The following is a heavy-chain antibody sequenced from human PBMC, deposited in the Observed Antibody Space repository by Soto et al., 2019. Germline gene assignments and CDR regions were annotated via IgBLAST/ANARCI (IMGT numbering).Heavy chain of an antibody. V-gene: IGHV3-48*03. CDR3: ARDNLAPDYVWGSYRLYYYYGMDV. CDR2: ISSSGSTV. CDR1: GFTFSSYE. Sequence: PGGSLRLSCAASGFTFSSYEMNWVRQAPGKGLEWVSYISSSGSTVYYAYSVKGRFTISRDNAKNSLYLQMNSLRAEDTAVYYCARDNLAPDYVWGSYRLYYYYGMDVWGQGTTVTVSS. J-gene: IGHJ6*02. D-gene: IGHD3-16*02.